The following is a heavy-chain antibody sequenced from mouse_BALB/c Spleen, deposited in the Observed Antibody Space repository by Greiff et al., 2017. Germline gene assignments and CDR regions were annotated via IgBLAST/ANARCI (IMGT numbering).Heavy chain of an antibody. CDR3: APYGNYAWCAY. V-gene: IGHV1-9*01. Sequence: VQLQQSGAELMKPGASVKISCKATGYTFSSYWIEWVKQRPGHGLEWIGEILPGSGSTNYNEKFKGKATFTADTSSNTAYMQLSSLTSEDSAVYYCAPYGNYAWCAYWGQGTLVTVSA. D-gene: IGHD2-10*02. J-gene: IGHJ3*01. CDR2: ILPGSGST. CDR1: GYTFSSYW.